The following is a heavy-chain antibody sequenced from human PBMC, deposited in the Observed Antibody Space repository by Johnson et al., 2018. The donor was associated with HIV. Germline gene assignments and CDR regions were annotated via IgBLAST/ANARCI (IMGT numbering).Heavy chain of an antibody. CDR1: GFTFSDHY. D-gene: IGHD1-1*01. Sequence: VQLVESGGGLVKPGGSLRLSCVGSGFTFSDHYMSWVRQAPGKGLEWVSFISSSGSTIYYSDSVKGRFTISRDNAKNSLYLQMNSLRAEDTAVYYCARGGIIHDAFDIWGQGTMVTVSS. V-gene: IGHV3-11*04. J-gene: IGHJ3*02. CDR3: ARGGIIHDAFDI. CDR2: ISSSGSTI.